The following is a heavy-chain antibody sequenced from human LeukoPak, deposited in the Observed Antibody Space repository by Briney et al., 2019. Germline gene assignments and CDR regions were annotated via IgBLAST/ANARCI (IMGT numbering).Heavy chain of an antibody. Sequence: SETLSLTCTVSGGSISSGDYYWSWIRQPPGKGLEWIGYIYYSGSTYYNPSLKSRVTISVDTSKNQFSLKLSSVTAADTAVYYCASSEATATPPPYGMDVWGQGTTVTVSS. D-gene: IGHD5-12*01. CDR2: IYYSGST. J-gene: IGHJ6*02. CDR1: GGSISSGDYY. V-gene: IGHV4-30-4*01. CDR3: ASSEATATPPPYGMDV.